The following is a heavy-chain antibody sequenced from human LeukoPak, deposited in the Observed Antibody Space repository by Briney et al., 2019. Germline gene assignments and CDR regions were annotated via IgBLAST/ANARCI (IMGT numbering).Heavy chain of an antibody. CDR2: IYYSGST. V-gene: IGHV4-39*01. J-gene: IGHJ4*02. Sequence: PSETLSLTCTVSGGPIRNSNYYWGWIRQPPGKGLEWIGTIYYSGSTYYNPSLKSRVTISVHTSKDQFSLKLSSVTAADTAMYYCASPLDDSSGYPGWGQGTLVTVSS. CDR1: GGPIRNSNYY. D-gene: IGHD3-22*01. CDR3: ASPLDDSSGYPG.